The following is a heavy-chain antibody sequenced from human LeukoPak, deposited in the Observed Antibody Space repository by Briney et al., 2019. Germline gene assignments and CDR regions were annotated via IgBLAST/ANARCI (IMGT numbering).Heavy chain of an antibody. CDR1: GFTFDDYA. V-gene: IGHV3-9*01. CDR2: ISWNSGSI. D-gene: IGHD3-9*01. CDR3: AKDIGRGYDILTGYYGYYGMDV. J-gene: IGHJ6*04. Sequence: GRSLRLSCAASGFTFDDYAMHWVRQAPGKGLEWVSGISWNSGSIGYADSVKGRFTISRDNAKNSLYLQMNSLRAEDTALYYCAKDIGRGYDILTGYYGYYGMDVWGKGTTVTVSS.